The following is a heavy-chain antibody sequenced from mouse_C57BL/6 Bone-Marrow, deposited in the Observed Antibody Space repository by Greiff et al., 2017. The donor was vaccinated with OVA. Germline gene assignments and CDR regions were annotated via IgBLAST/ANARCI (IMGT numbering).Heavy chain of an antibody. Sequence: QVQLQQSDAELVKPGASVKISCKVSGYTFTDHTLHWMKQRPEQGLEWIGTIYPRDGSTKYNEKFKGKATLTADKSSSTAYMQLNSLTFEDSAVYFCALPFRTTVVAPAYWGQGTLVTVSA. J-gene: IGHJ3*01. D-gene: IGHD1-1*01. V-gene: IGHV1-78*01. CDR3: ALPFRTTVVAPAY. CDR2: IYPRDGST. CDR1: GYTFTDHT.